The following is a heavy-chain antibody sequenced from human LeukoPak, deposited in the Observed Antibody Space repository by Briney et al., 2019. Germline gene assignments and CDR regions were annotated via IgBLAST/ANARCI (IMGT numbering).Heavy chain of an antibody. CDR3: AKGYCSSTSCYIDY. Sequence: GGSLRLSCAASGFTFSSYAMRWVRQAPGKGLEWVSAITGSGGSTYYADSVKGRFTISRDNSKNTLYLQMNSLRAEDTAVYYCAKGYCSSTSCYIDYWGQGTLVTVSS. D-gene: IGHD2-2*02. CDR2: ITGSGGST. V-gene: IGHV3-23*01. J-gene: IGHJ4*02. CDR1: GFTFSSYA.